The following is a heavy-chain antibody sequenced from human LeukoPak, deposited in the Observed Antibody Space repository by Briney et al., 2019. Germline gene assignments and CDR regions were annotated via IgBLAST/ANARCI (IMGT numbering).Heavy chain of an antibody. Sequence: GGYLRLSCAASGFTFSSYGMHWVRQAPGKGLEWVAVISYDGSNKYYADSVKGRFTISRDNSKNTLYLQMNSLRAEDTAVYYCARDQYYYDSSGYSIDYWGQGTLVTVSS. D-gene: IGHD3-22*01. J-gene: IGHJ4*02. CDR2: ISYDGSNK. CDR3: ARDQYYYDSSGYSIDY. V-gene: IGHV3-30*03. CDR1: GFTFSSYG.